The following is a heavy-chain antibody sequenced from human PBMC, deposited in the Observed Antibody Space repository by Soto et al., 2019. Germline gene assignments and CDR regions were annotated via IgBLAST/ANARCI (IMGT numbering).Heavy chain of an antibody. Sequence: GGSLRLSCAASGFSFSTYGMTWVRQAPGEGLEWVSYISSSSSTIYYADSVKGRFTISRDNAKNSLYLQMNSLRAEDTAVYYCARDHVVSSSWMSYFDYWGQGTLVTVSS. CDR3: ARDHVVSSSWMSYFDY. D-gene: IGHD6-13*01. CDR1: GFSFSTYG. V-gene: IGHV3-48*01. CDR2: ISSSSSTI. J-gene: IGHJ4*02.